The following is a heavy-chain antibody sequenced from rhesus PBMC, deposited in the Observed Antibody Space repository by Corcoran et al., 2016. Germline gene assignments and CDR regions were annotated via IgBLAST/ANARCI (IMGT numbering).Heavy chain of an antibody. Sequence: EVQLVQSGAEVKRPGESLRISCKTSGYSFTGSWISWVRQMPGKGLEWMGSIYPGVSDTRYNPSFQGHVTISADKSSSTTYLRWSSLKASDPATYYCAKVGFNFWSGYRTHNSLDVWGRGVLVTVSS. V-gene: IGHV5-43*01. D-gene: IGHD3-3*01. J-gene: IGHJ5-2*02. CDR2: IYPGVSDT. CDR3: AKVGFNFWSGYRTHNSLDV. CDR1: GYSFTGSW.